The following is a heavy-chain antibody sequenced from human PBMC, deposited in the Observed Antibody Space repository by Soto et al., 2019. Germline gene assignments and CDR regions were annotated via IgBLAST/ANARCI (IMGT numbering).Heavy chain of an antibody. Sequence: LRLSCAASGFIFTRYSMNWVRQAPGKGLEWVSSISSTTNYIYYGDSMKGRFTISRDNAKNSLYLEMNSLRAEDTAVYYCARESEDLTSNFDYWGQGTLVTVS. CDR2: ISSTTNYI. CDR1: GFIFTRYS. CDR3: ARESEDLTSNFDY. J-gene: IGHJ4*02. V-gene: IGHV3-21*06.